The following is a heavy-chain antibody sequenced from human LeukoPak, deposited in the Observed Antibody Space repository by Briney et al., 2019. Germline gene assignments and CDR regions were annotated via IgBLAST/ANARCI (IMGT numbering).Heavy chain of an antibody. CDR1: GYTFTSYA. J-gene: IGHJ3*02. D-gene: IGHD1-7*01. V-gene: IGHV7-4-1*02. Sequence: ASVKVSCKASGYTFTSYAMNWVRQAPGQGLEWIGWINTNTGNPTYAQGFTGRFVFSLDTSVSTAYLQISSLKAEDTAVYYCARDDWNSRNDAFDIWGQGTMVTVSS. CDR2: INTNTGNP. CDR3: ARDDWNSRNDAFDI.